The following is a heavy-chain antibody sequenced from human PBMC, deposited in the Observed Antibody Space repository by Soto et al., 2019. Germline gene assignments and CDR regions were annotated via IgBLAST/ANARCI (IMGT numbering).Heavy chain of an antibody. D-gene: IGHD6-13*01. CDR3: AKENQHLVHDY. J-gene: IGHJ4*02. CDR2: ISHDGSDK. Sequence: QVQLVESGGAVVRPGRSLRLPCAASGFPLGTNGMPWVRQAQGKGLEWVAVISHDGSDKYYADSMKGRFIISRDNSENTLFLNMNSLKPEDTAVYYCAKENQHLVHDYWGQGTLVTVSS. CDR1: GFPLGTNG. V-gene: IGHV3-30*18.